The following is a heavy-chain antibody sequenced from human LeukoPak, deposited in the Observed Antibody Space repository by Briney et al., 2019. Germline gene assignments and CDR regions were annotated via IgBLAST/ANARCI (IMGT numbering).Heavy chain of an antibody. J-gene: IGHJ4*02. V-gene: IGHV4-59*12. CDR3: ARRFGELPFDY. CDR2: IYYSGST. D-gene: IGHD3-10*01. Sequence: SETLSLTCIVSGGSISSYYWSWIRQPPGKGLEWIGYIYYSGSTNNNPSLKSRVTISVDTSKNQFSLRLNSVTAADTAVYYCARRFGELPFDYWGQGTLVTVSS. CDR1: GGSISSYY.